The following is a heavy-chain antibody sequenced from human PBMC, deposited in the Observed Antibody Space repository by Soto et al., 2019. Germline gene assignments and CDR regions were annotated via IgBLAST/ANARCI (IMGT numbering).Heavy chain of an antibody. V-gene: IGHV1-24*01. CDR1: GHTHTELS. Sequence: ASVKASCRISGHTHTELSIHWVRQAPGKGLEWTGGFDPEGGEAIYAQKWHGRVTVTEDTVTDTAYMELSGLNSDDTAAYYCAKPKPLRVAMTTNTNFDTCGQGTAVTVS. CDR3: AKPKPLRVAMTTNTNFDT. D-gene: IGHD2-15*01. J-gene: IGHJ4*02. CDR2: FDPEGGEA.